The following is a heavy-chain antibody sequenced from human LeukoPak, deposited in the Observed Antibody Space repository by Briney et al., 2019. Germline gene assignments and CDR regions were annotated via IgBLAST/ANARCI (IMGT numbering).Heavy chain of an antibody. J-gene: IGHJ6*03. CDR2: IIPIFGTA. D-gene: IGHD2-2*01. Sequence: SVKVSCKSSGGTFSTYAISWVRQAPGQGLEWMGGIIPIFGTANYAQKFQGRVTITADESTRSAYMELSSLRSEDTAVDYCARSAGGVIVVVTPALSRTRPPYYYYYMDVWGRGTTVTVSS. CDR1: GGTFSTYA. V-gene: IGHV1-69*13. CDR3: ARSAGGVIVVVTPALSRTRPPYYYYYMDV.